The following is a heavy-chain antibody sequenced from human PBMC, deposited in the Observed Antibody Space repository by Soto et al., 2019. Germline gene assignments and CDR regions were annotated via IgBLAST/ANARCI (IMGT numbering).Heavy chain of an antibody. V-gene: IGHV1-2*02. Sequence: QVPLVQSGADVKTPGASVRVSCKASGYTFTGYYVHWVREAPGQGLEWMGWINPETGGTSYAQKFQGRVTLSRDTSINTAYLELSRLRLDDAAVYFCARERYQVISDGMDVWGQGTTVTVSS. D-gene: IGHD2-2*01. J-gene: IGHJ6*02. CDR3: ARERYQVISDGMDV. CDR2: INPETGGT. CDR1: GYTFTGYY.